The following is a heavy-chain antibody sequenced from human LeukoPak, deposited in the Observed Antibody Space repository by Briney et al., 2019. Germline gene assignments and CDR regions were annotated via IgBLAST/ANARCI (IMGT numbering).Heavy chain of an antibody. V-gene: IGHV3-7*03. CDR1: GFTFNNAW. D-gene: IGHD6-19*01. CDR2: IKRDGSEK. Sequence: GGSLRLSCATSGFTFNNAWMSWVRQAPGKGLEWVANIKRDGSEKYYVDSVKGRFTISRDNAKNSLDLQMNSLRVEDTAVYYCARLGPASSGWPESFDYWGQGTLVTVSS. CDR3: ARLGPASSGWPESFDY. J-gene: IGHJ4*02.